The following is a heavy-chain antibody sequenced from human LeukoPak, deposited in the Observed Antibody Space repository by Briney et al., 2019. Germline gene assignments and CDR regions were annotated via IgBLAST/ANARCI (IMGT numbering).Heavy chain of an antibody. CDR1: GGSFSGGHY. CDR3: ARAGYYGSYDGFDI. J-gene: IGHJ3*02. CDR2: INHSRRS. D-gene: IGHD2-15*01. V-gene: IGHV4-34*01. Sequence: SETLSLTCAVYGGSFSGGHYCNWIRQSPGKGLEWIGEINHSRRSNYNPSLKSRVTISVDTSKNQFSLKLNSVTAADTAVYHCARAGYYGSYDGFDIWGQGSMVTVSS.